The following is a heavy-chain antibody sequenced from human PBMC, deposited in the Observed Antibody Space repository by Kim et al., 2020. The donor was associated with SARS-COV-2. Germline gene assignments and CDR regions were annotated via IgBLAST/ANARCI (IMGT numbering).Heavy chain of an antibody. V-gene: IGHV3-30*02. CDR3: AKDKSSYAADYYFDY. J-gene: IGHJ4*02. D-gene: IGHD2-2*01. Sequence: DSVKDRFTNSRDKPTNKLYLQMNSLRSEDTAVYYCAKDKSSYAADYYFDYWGQGTLVTVSS.